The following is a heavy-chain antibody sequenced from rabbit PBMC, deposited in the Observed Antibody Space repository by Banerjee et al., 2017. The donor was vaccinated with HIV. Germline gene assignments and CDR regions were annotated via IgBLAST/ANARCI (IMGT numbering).Heavy chain of an antibody. J-gene: IGHJ4*01. V-gene: IGHV1S45*01. CDR2: IDAGSSGST. D-gene: IGHD1-1*01. CDR1: GFSFSSKYW. Sequence: QEQLVESGGGLVQPGGSLTLTCTASGFSFSSKYWIYWVRQAPGKGLEWIAYIDAGSSGSTYYASWAKGRFTISKTSSTTVTLQMTSLTAADTATYFCAGSDDYYLTLWGPGTLVTVS. CDR3: AGSDDYYLTL.